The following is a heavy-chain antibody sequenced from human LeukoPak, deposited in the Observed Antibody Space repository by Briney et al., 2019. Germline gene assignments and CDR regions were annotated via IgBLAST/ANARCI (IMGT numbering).Heavy chain of an antibody. CDR3: AMHYASGSYFAY. V-gene: IGHV4-39*01. J-gene: IGHJ4*02. CDR1: VGSLSSTNYY. Sequence: SETLSLTCTVSVGSLSSTNYYWGWIRQPPGKGLEWIGSAYYSGSTYYNPSLKSRVTISVDTSKNQFSLRLRSVTAADTAVYYCAMHYASGSYFAYWGQGTLVTVSS. D-gene: IGHD3-10*01. CDR2: AYYSGST.